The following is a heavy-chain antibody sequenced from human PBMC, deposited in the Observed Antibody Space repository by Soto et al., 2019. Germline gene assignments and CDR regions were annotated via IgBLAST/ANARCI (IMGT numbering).Heavy chain of an antibody. CDR2: IIPILGIA. Sequence: QVQLVQSGAEVPKPGSSVKVSCKASEGTFSSYTISWVRQAPGQELGWMGRIIPILGIANYAQQFQSRVTITADKPTSKTYRVLSSLRSADEAACYCAGVSGIAAAGDYWGQGTLVTVSS. J-gene: IGHJ4*02. CDR1: EGTFSSYT. D-gene: IGHD6-13*01. V-gene: IGHV1-69*02. CDR3: AGVSGIAAAGDY.